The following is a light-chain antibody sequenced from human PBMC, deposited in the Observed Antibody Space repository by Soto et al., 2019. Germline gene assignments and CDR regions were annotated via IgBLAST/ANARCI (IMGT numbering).Light chain of an antibody. CDR2: DAS. J-gene: IGKJ1*01. CDR3: QQYSSYST. CDR1: QSISNW. Sequence: DIQMTQSPSTLSASVGDRVTITCRASQSISNWVAWYQQKPGKVPELLIYDASRLQSGVPLRFSGSGSGTEFTLTISSLQPDDFATYYRQQYSSYSTFGQGTKVEI. V-gene: IGKV1-5*01.